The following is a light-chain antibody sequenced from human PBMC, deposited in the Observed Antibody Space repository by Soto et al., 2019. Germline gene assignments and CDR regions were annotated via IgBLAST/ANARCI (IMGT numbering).Light chain of an antibody. CDR3: QQRSNWPRGT. CDR1: QSVSSY. Sequence: EIVLTQSPATLSLSPGERATLSCRASQSVSSYLAWYQQKPGQAPRLLIYDASNRATGIPARFSGSGSGTDFTLTISSLEPEDFAVYYCQQRSNWPRGTFGQGTELEIK. CDR2: DAS. J-gene: IGKJ2*02. V-gene: IGKV3-11*01.